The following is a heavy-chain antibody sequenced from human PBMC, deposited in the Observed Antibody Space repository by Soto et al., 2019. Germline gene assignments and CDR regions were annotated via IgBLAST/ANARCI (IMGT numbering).Heavy chain of an antibody. CDR3: ARGTYYDFWSGYYTGGPYDY. CDR2: IGTAGDT. V-gene: IGHV3-13*01. CDR1: GFTFSSYD. Sequence: GGSLRLSCAASGFTFSSYDMHWVRQATGKGLEWVSAIGTAGDTYYPGSVKGRFTISRENAKNSLYLQMNSLRAEDTAVYYCARGTYYDFWSGYYTGGPYDYWGQGTLVTVSS. D-gene: IGHD3-3*01. J-gene: IGHJ4*02.